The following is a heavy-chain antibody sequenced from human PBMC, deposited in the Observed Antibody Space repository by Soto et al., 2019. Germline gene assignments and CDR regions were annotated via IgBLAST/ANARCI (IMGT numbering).Heavy chain of an antibody. V-gene: IGHV2-5*01. D-gene: IGHD6-19*01. CDR2: IYWNDDK. Sequence: SGPTLVNPTQTLTMTCTFSWFSLSTSGLGVGWIRQPPGKALEWLALIYWNDDKRYSPSLKARLTITKDTSKNQVVPTMTNMDPVDTATYYCAHRPSGWYLFDYWGQGTLVTVSS. CDR1: WFSLSTSGLG. J-gene: IGHJ4*02. CDR3: AHRPSGWYLFDY.